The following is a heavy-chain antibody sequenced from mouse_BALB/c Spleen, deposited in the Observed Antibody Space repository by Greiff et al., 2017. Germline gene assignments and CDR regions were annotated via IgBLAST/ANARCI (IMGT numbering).Heavy chain of an antibody. J-gene: IGHJ3*01. CDR3: ARWSYDGYGGFAY. CDR2: ISYDGSN. D-gene: IGHD2-3*01. Sequence: EVKLMESGPGLVKPSQSLSLTCSVTGYSITSGYYWNWIRQFPGNKLEWMGYISYDGSNNYNPSLKNRISITRDTSKNQFFLKLNSVTTEDTATYYCARWSYDGYGGFAYWGQGTLVTVSA. CDR1: GYSITSGYY. V-gene: IGHV3-6*02.